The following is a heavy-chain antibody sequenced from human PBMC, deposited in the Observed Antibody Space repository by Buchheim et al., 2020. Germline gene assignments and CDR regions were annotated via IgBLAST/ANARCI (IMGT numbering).Heavy chain of an antibody. Sequence: EVQLLESGGGLVQPGGSLRLSCAASGFTFSSYAMSWVRQAPGKGLEWVSAISGSGGSTYYADSVKGRFTISRDNSKNTLYLQMNSRRAEDTAVYYCARGGKGYCSGGSCYSSYWGQGTL. CDR2: ISGSGGST. CDR1: GFTFSSYA. D-gene: IGHD2-15*01. V-gene: IGHV3-23*01. J-gene: IGHJ4*02. CDR3: ARGGKGYCSGGSCYSSY.